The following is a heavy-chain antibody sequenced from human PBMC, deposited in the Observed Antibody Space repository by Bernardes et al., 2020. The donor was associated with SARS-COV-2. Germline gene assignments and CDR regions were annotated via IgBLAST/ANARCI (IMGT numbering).Heavy chain of an antibody. D-gene: IGHD3-3*01. Sequence: GSLRLSCAASGFTFRNYWVTWVRQAPGKGLEWVANIKQDGSEKYYVDSVKGRFTISRDNAKNSLYLQMKSLRAEDTAVYYCARGKRITIFGVVIFDCWGQGTLVTVSS. CDR3: ARGKRITIFGVVIFDC. J-gene: IGHJ4*02. V-gene: IGHV3-7*01. CDR1: GFTFRNYW. CDR2: IKQDGSEK.